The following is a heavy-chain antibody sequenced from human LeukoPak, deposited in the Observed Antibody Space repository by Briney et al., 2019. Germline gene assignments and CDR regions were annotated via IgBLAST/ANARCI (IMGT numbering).Heavy chain of an antibody. J-gene: IGHJ4*02. CDR1: GFTFTDYS. D-gene: IGHD1-26*01. CDR2: ITNGSSYI. Sequence: GGSLRLSCVASGFTFTDYSMIWVRQASGKGLEWVSSITNGSSYIYYADSVKGRFTISRDNSKNTLYLQMNSLRAEDTAVYYCARGLSGSYYYFDYWGQGTLVTVSS. CDR3: ARGLSGSYYYFDY. V-gene: IGHV3-21*01.